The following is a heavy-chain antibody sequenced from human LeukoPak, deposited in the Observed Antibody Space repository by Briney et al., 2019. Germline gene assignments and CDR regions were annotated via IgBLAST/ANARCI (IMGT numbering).Heavy chain of an antibody. Sequence: KPSETLSLTCAVYGGSFSSYYWSWIRQPPGKGLEWIGEINHSGSTNYNPSLKSRVTISVDTSKNQFSLKLSSVTAVDTAVYYCARGRIVVVPAAIPAVSDGELNWFDPWGQGTLVTVSS. CDR2: INHSGST. J-gene: IGHJ5*02. V-gene: IGHV4-34*01. CDR1: GGSFSSYY. CDR3: ARGRIVVVPAAIPAVSDGELNWFDP. D-gene: IGHD2-2*02.